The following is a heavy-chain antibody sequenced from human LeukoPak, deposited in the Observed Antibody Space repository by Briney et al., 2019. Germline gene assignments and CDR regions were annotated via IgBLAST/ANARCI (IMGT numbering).Heavy chain of an antibody. CDR2: IYYSGST. Sequence: PSQTLSLTCTVSGGSISSGDYYWNWIRQPPGKGLEWIGYIYYSGSTYYNPSLKSRVTISVDTSKNQFSLKLSSVTAADTAVYYCAREVPYYYDSSGSYYYFDYWGQGTLVTVSS. CDR3: AREVPYYYDSSGSYYYFDY. V-gene: IGHV4-30-4*01. D-gene: IGHD3-22*01. CDR1: GGSISSGDYY. J-gene: IGHJ4*02.